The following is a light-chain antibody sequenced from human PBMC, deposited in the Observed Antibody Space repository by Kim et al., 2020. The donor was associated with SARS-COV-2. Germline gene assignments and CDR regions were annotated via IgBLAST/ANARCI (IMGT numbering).Light chain of an antibody. CDR3: QQVSSYPLT. CDR1: EDIISY. CDR2: VAS. Sequence: IQLTQSPSSLSASVGDRVTITCRASEDIISYLAWYQQKPGKAPNLLIYVASTLLSGVPSRFSGSGSGTDFTLTINSLQPEDFATYYCQQVSSYPLTFGGGTKVDIK. J-gene: IGKJ4*01. V-gene: IGKV1-9*01.